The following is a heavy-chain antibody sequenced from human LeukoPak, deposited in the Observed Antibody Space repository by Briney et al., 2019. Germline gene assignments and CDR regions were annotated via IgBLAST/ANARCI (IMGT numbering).Heavy chain of an antibody. V-gene: IGHV3-11*04. D-gene: IGHD2-2*01. CDR2: ISSSGSTI. CDR1: GFTFSDYY. J-gene: IGHJ4*02. Sequence: KPGGSLRLSCAASGFTFSDYYMSWIRQAPGKGLEWVSYISSSGSTIYYADSVKGRFTISRDNAKNSLYLQMNSLRAEDTAVYYCARGRGYCSSTSCYDGSDYWGQGTLVTVSS. CDR3: ARGRGYCSSTSCYDGSDY.